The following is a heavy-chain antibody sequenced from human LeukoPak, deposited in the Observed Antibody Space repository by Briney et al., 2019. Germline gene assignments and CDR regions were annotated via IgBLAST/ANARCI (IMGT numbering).Heavy chain of an antibody. J-gene: IGHJ6*03. Sequence: GRSLRLSCAASGFTFSSYGMHWVRQAPGKGLEWVAFIRYDGSNKYYADSVKGRFTISRENSKNTLYLQMNGLRAEDTAVYYCARGGRGIGYYYYMDVWGKGTTVTVSS. V-gene: IGHV3-30*02. CDR3: ARGGRGIGYYYYMDV. CDR1: GFTFSSYG. CDR2: IRYDGSNK. D-gene: IGHD3-16*01.